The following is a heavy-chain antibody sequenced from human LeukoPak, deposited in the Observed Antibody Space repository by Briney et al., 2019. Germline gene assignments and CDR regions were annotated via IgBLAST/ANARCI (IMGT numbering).Heavy chain of an antibody. Sequence: ASVKVSCKASGYTFTSYYMHWVRQAPGQGLEWMGIINPSGGSTSYAQKFQGRVTMTRNTSISTAYMELSSLRSEDTAVYYCARGDLRRYYGSGNHNFDYWGQGTLVTVSS. J-gene: IGHJ4*02. V-gene: IGHV1-46*01. CDR1: GYTFTSYY. CDR3: ARGDLRRYYGSGNHNFDY. D-gene: IGHD3-10*01. CDR2: INPSGGST.